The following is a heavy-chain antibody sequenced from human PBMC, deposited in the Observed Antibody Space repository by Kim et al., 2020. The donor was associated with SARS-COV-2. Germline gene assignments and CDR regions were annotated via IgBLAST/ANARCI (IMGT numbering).Heavy chain of an antibody. Sequence: GGSPRLSCAASGFTFSSYGMHWVRQAPGKGLEWVAVISYDGSNKYYADSVKGRFTISRDNSKNTLYLQMNSLRAEDTAVYYCAKDHRYYDFWSGYLNPAYYYYYYMDVWGKGTTVTVSS. CDR1: GFTFSSYG. CDR2: ISYDGSNK. D-gene: IGHD3-3*01. CDR3: AKDHRYYDFWSGYLNPAYYYYYYMDV. J-gene: IGHJ6*03. V-gene: IGHV3-30*18.